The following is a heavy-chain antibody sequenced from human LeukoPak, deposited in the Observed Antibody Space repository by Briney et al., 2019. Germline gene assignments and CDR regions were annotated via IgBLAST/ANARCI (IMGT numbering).Heavy chain of an antibody. Sequence: SETLSLTCTVSGGSISSYYWSWIRQPPGKGLEWIGYIYYSGSTNYNPSLKSRVTISVDTSKNQFSLKLSSVTAADTAVYYCARLAPPDSSTTPDAFDIWGQGTMVTVSS. CDR1: GGSISSYY. J-gene: IGHJ3*02. CDR2: IYYSGST. V-gene: IGHV4-59*08. CDR3: ARLAPPDSSTTPDAFDI. D-gene: IGHD2-2*01.